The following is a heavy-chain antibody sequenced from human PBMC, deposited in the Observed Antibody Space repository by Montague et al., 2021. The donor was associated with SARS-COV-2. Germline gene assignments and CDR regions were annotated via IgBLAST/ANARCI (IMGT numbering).Heavy chain of an antibody. CDR1: GGSICSNYYY. D-gene: IGHD3-16*01. CDR3: AGDSYRGDYNFDY. CDR2: MYYSGGT. V-gene: IGHV4-39*07. Sequence: SETLSLTCTVSGGSICSNYYYWGWVRQPTGKGLEWVGSMYYSGGTYQNPSLQYPVSMSVDTSKNHFSPRLASGTAADTAVYYCAGDSYRGDYNFDYWGQGTLVTVSA. J-gene: IGHJ4*02.